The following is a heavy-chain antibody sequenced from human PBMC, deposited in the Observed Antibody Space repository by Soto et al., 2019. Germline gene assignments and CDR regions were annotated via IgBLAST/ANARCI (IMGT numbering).Heavy chain of an antibody. CDR1: GYTLTELS. CDR3: ATDRGGSYPTSFYYYYYGMDV. J-gene: IGHJ6*02. D-gene: IGHD1-26*01. V-gene: IGHV1-24*01. Sequence: ASVKVSCKVSGYTLTELSMHWVRQAPGKGLEWMGGFDPEDGETIYAQKFQGRVTMTEDTSTDTAYMELSSLRSEDTAVYYCATDRGGSYPTSFYYYYYGMDVWGQGTTVTVSS. CDR2: FDPEDGET.